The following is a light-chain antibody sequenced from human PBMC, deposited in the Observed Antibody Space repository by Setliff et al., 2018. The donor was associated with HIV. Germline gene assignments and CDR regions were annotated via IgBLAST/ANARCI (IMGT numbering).Light chain of an antibody. Sequence: QAVVTQEPSLTVSPGGTVTLTCGSSTGAVTSGHYPYWFKQKPGQAPRTLIYDTSNKHSWTPARFSGSLLGGKAALTLSGAQPEDEAAYYCFLSYSGARRVFGGGTKVTVL. J-gene: IGLJ3*02. CDR3: FLSYSGARRV. CDR1: TGAVTSGHY. CDR2: DTS. V-gene: IGLV7-46*01.